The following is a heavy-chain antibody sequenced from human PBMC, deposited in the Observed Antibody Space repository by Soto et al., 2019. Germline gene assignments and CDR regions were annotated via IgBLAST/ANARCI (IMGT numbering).Heavy chain of an antibody. CDR1: GFSISSGYF. D-gene: IGHD3-22*01. V-gene: IGHV4-38-2*02. J-gene: IGHJ5*02. CDR3: ARDRSGYYWFDP. CDR2: IYHSGTT. Sequence: PSETLSLTCAVPGFSISSGYFWGWIRQPPGKGPEWLGGIYHSGTTYYNPSVKGRVTISVDTSKNQFSLKMSSVTAADTAVYYCARDRSGYYWFDPWGQGNLVTVSS.